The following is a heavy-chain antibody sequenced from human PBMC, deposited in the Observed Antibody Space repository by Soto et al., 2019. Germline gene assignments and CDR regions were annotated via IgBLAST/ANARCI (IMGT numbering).Heavy chain of an antibody. CDR1: GFSFSSYA. V-gene: IGHV3-30-3*01. D-gene: IGHD6-19*01. Sequence: QVRLVESGGGVVQPGRSLRLSCTASGFSFSSYAMYWFRQPPGKGLEWVAVISHDGINKHYADSVKGRITVSRDNSNHPLDLELDSLGGEEKAIYYWAGDKYSSDYFVKWFGPWGQGTLVTVSS. CDR2: ISHDGINK. J-gene: IGHJ5*02. CDR3: AGDKYSSDYFVKWFGP.